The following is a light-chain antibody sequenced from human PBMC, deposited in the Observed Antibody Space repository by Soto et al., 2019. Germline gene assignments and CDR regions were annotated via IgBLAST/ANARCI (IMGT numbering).Light chain of an antibody. J-gene: IGKJ1*01. V-gene: IGKV1-5*03. CDR2: KAS. CDR3: QHRT. CDR1: QSISNY. Sequence: DIQMTQSPSTLFASVGDRVTITCRASQSISNYLAWYQQKPGKAPNLLIYKASTLQSGVPSRFSGSGSGTEFTLTISSLQPEDFATYYCQHRTFGQGTKVDIK.